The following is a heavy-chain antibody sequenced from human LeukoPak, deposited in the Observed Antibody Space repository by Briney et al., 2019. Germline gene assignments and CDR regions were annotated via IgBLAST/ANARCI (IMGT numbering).Heavy chain of an antibody. J-gene: IGHJ4*02. CDR3: ARDKTYYDILTGYYRLFDY. CDR1: GGSFSGYY. CDR2: INHSGST. D-gene: IGHD3-9*01. V-gene: IGHV4-34*01. Sequence: NPSETLSLTCAVYGGSFSGYYWSWIRQPPGKGLEWIGEINHSGSTNYNPSLKSRVTISVDTSKNQFSLKLSSVTAADTAVYYCARDKTYYDILTGYYRLFDYWGQGTLVTVSS.